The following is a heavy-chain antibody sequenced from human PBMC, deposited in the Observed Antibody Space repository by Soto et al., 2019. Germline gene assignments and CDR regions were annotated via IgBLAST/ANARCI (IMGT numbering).Heavy chain of an antibody. CDR1: GGSISSYY. Sequence: PSETLSLTCTVSGGSISSYYWSWIRQPPGKGLEWIGYIYHSGSTNYNPSLKSRVTISVDRSKNQFSLKLSSVTAADTAVYYCARSTRTVTTFDYWGQGTLVTVSS. CDR3: ARSTRTVTTFDY. CDR2: IYHSGST. J-gene: IGHJ4*02. D-gene: IGHD4-17*01. V-gene: IGHV4-59*12.